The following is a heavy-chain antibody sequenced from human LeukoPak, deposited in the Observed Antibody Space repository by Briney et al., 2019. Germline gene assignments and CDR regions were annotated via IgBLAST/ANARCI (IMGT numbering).Heavy chain of an antibody. D-gene: IGHD3-16*01. J-gene: IGHJ4*02. Sequence: GGSLRLSCAASGFTFSSSWMTWVRQAPGKGLEWVAGIRPDGGAAAYVSSVIGRFTISRDNAKNSLFLQMISLSVEDTGVYYCSRDRAYKSFDYWGQGALVTVSS. CDR1: GFTFSSSW. CDR3: SRDRAYKSFDY. CDR2: IRPDGGAA. V-gene: IGHV3-7*04.